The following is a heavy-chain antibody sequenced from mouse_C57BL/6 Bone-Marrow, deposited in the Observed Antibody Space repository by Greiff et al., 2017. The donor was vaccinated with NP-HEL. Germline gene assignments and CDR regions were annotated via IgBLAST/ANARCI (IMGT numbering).Heavy chain of an antibody. Sequence: VQVVESGAELVRPGTSVKVSCKASGYAFTNYLIEWVKQRPGQGLEWIGVINPGSGGTNYNEKVTGKATLTAAKSSSTAYMQLSSLTSEDSAVYFCAREGGPFYYGYGGGYWYFDVWGTGTTVTVSS. CDR2: INPGSGGT. CDR3: AREGGPFYYGYGGGYWYFDV. J-gene: IGHJ1*03. CDR1: GYAFTNYL. D-gene: IGHD2-2*01. V-gene: IGHV1-54*01.